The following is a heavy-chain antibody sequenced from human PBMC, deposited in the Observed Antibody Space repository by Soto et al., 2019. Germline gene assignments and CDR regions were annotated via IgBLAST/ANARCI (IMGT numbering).Heavy chain of an antibody. J-gene: IGHJ4*02. CDR1: GFTFSSYG. V-gene: IGHV3-33*01. CDR2: IWYDGSNK. CDR3: ARVRRDYGDFDY. D-gene: IGHD4-17*01. Sequence: PGGSLRLSCAASGFTFSSYGMHWVRQAPGKGLEWVAVIWYDGSNKYYADSVKGRFTISRDNSKNTLYLQMNSLRAEDTAAYYCARVRRDYGDFDYWGQGTLVTVSS.